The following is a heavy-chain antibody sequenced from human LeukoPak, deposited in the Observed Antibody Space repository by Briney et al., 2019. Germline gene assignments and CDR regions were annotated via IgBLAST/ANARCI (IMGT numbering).Heavy chain of an antibody. CDR2: IHYSGRV. CDR3: ARQSGDQSSAWYFDA. J-gene: IGHJ4*02. CDR1: GGSLRSSGHW. D-gene: IGHD6-19*01. V-gene: IGHV4-39*01. Sequence: SETLSLTCTVSGGSLRSSGHWWVWIRQPPGKGLEWIGSIHYSGRVYYNPALKSRVTTTVDTSTDQFSLRLSSATAADTAIYYCARQSGDQSSAWYFDAWGQGTLVTVSS.